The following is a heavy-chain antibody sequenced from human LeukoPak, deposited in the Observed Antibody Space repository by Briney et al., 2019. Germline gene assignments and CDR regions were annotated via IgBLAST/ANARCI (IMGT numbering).Heavy chain of an antibody. CDR1: GFTFSSYS. V-gene: IGHV3-48*01. D-gene: IGHD3-10*01. CDR3: ARDQVLWFGSGPQSFDY. CDR2: ISSSSSTI. Sequence: GGSLRLSCAASGFTFSSYSMNWVRQAPGKGLEWVSYISSSSSTIYYADSVKGRFTISRDNAKNSLYLQMNSLRAEDTAVYYCARDQVLWFGSGPQSFDYWGQGTLVTVSS. J-gene: IGHJ4*02.